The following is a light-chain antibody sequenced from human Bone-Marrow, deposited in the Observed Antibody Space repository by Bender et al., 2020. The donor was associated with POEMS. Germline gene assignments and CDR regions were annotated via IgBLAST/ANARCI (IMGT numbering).Light chain of an antibody. V-gene: IGLV2-23*02. J-gene: IGLJ2*01. CDR3: CSYAGSGMI. CDR1: NNDFGSYKF. Sequence: QSALTQPASVSGSPGQSITISCTGTNNDFGSYKFVSWYQQHPGRAPKLMIYEVSKRPSGISNRFSGSKSDNTASLTISGLQAEDEADYYCCSYAGSGMIFGGGTKLTVL. CDR2: EVS.